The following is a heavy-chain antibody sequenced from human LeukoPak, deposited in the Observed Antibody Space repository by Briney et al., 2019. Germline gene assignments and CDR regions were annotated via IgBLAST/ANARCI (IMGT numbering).Heavy chain of an antibody. CDR3: ARQMYYDSSGYYYRYYYYGMDV. J-gene: IGHJ6*02. CDR2: INHSGST. V-gene: IGHV4-34*01. D-gene: IGHD3-22*01. Sequence: PSETLSLTCAVYGGSFSGYYWSWIRQPPGKGLEWIGEINHSGSTNYNPSLKSRVTISVDTSKNRFSLKLTSVTAADTAVYYCARQMYYDSSGYYYRYYYYGMDVWGQGTTVTVSS. CDR1: GGSFSGYY.